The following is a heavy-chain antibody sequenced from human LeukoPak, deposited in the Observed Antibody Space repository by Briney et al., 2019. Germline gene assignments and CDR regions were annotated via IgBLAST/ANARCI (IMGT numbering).Heavy chain of an antibody. CDR1: GFTFNYYA. CDR3: ARDPPGIAASGTYY. CDR2: ISYDGSNK. D-gene: IGHD6-13*01. V-gene: IGHV3-30*04. J-gene: IGHJ4*02. Sequence: PGGSLRLSCAASGFTFNYYAIHWVRQAPGKGLEWVAVISYDGSNKYYADSVKGRFTISRDNVKNTLYVQMNSLRVEDTAVYYCARDPPGIAASGTYYWGQGTLVTVSS.